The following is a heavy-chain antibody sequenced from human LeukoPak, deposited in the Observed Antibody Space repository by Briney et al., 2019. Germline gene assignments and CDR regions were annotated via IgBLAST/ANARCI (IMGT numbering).Heavy chain of an antibody. CDR3: AKAHTAATGPHDAFDV. D-gene: IGHD6-13*01. CDR1: GFTFSSYW. CDR2: IKQDGSEK. J-gene: IGHJ3*01. V-gene: IGHV3-7*03. Sequence: GGSLRLSCAASGFTFSSYWMSWVRQAPGKGLEWVANIKQDGSEKYYVDSVKGRFTISRDNAKNSLYLEMNSLRPEDMALYYCAKAHTAATGPHDAFDVWGQGTMVTVSA.